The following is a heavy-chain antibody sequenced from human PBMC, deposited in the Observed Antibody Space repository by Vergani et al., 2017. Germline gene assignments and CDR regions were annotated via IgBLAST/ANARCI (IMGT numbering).Heavy chain of an antibody. Sequence: QLQLQESGPGLVKPSATLSLTCSVSGAPIRSSNYYWGWIRQPPGKGLEWIACIYYSGSTYYNPSLKSRVTISVDTSKNQFSLKLSSVTAADTAVYFCAGHATVEWLVKLGWIDPGGQGILVTVSS. D-gene: IGHD6-19*01. CDR3: AGHATVEWLVKLGWIDP. CDR2: IYYSGST. CDR1: GAPIRSSNYY. V-gene: IGHV4-39*01. J-gene: IGHJ5*02.